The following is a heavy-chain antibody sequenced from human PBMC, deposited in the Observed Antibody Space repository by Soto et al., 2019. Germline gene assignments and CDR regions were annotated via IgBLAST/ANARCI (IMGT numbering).Heavy chain of an antibody. CDR3: VRDGGGATFDY. D-gene: IGHD1-26*01. V-gene: IGHV1-69*12. CDR1: GGTFSSYA. Sequence: QVQLVQSGAEVRKPGSSVKVSCEASGGTFSSYALNWMRQAPGQGLEWMGGIIPLFGTTTYAEKFQGRVTITADESTRTAFLELSSLTSEDTAMYYCVRDGGGATFDYWGQGTLVTVSS. CDR2: IIPLFGTT. J-gene: IGHJ4*02.